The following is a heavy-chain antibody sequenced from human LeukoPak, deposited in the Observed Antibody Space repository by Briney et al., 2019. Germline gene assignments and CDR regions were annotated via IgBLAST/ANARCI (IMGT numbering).Heavy chain of an antibody. Sequence: ASVKVSCKTSGYTLTAYYMNWLRQAPGQGLESMGWIYPNSGATGYAQNFQGRVTMTSDTSASTIYLELSRLRSDDTAVYYCARDGVSATPDFDYWGQGTLVSVSS. CDR3: ARDGVSATPDFDY. CDR1: GYTLTAYY. J-gene: IGHJ4*02. D-gene: IGHD2-8*01. V-gene: IGHV1-2*02. CDR2: IYPNSGAT.